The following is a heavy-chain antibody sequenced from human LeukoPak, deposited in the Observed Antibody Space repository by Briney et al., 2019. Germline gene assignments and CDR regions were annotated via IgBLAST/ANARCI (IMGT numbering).Heavy chain of an antibody. CDR1: GFTFRSYA. CDR3: AKDLGWIHFGY. V-gene: IGHV3-23*01. Sequence: GGSLRLSCAASGFTFRSYAMSWVRQAPGKGLGWVSAISGSGGSTYYADSVKGRFTISRDNSKNTLYLQMNSLRAEDTAVYYCAKDLGWIHFGYWGQGTLVTVSS. J-gene: IGHJ4*02. D-gene: IGHD5-18*01. CDR2: ISGSGGST.